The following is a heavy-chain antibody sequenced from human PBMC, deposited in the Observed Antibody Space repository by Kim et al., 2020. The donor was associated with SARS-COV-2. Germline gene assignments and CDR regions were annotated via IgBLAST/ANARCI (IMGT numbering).Heavy chain of an antibody. CDR2: INAGNGNT. Sequence: ASVKVSCKASGYTFTSYAMHWVRQAPGQRLEWMGWINAGNGNTKYSQKFQGRVTITRDTSASTAYMELSSLRSEDTAVYYCARGLEMATITLYYFDYWGQGTLVTVSS. CDR3: ARGLEMATITLYYFDY. D-gene: IGHD5-12*01. CDR1: GYTFTSYA. V-gene: IGHV1-3*01. J-gene: IGHJ4*02.